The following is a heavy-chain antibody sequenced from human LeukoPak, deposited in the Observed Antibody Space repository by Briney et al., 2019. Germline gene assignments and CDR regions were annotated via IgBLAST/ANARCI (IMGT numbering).Heavy chain of an antibody. V-gene: IGHV1-46*01. J-gene: IGHJ6*03. CDR1: GYTFTSYY. D-gene: IGHD3-3*01. CDR2: INPSGGST. Sequence: ASVKVSCKASGYTFTSYYMHWVRQAPGQGLEWMGIINPSGGSTSYAQKFQGRVTMTRDTSISTAYMELSRLRSDDTAVYYCARGSPAYYDFWSGYYPYYYMDVWGKGTTVTVSS. CDR3: ARGSPAYYDFWSGYYPYYYMDV.